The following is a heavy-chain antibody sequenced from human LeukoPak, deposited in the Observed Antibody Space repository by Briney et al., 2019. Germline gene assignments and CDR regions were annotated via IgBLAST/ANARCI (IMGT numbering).Heavy chain of an antibody. J-gene: IGHJ5*02. CDR1: GFTFSSFW. CDR2: LNQDGSEK. Sequence: GGSLRLSCAASGFTFSSFWMSWVRQAPGKGLEWVANLNQDGSEKYYVDSVKGRFTISRDNAKNSLYLQMNSLRAEDTAVYYCARGGSYNWFDPWGQGTLVTVSS. D-gene: IGHD6-25*01. CDR3: ARGGSYNWFDP. V-gene: IGHV3-7*01.